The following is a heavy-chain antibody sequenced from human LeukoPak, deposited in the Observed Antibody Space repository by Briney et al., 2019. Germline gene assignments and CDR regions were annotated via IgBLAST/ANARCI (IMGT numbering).Heavy chain of an antibody. J-gene: IGHJ4*02. V-gene: IGHV4-59*01. CDR2: ILYTGST. CDR1: GGSISIYY. Sequence: SETLSLTCTVSGGSISIYYWSWLRQPPGKGLGWLGYILYTGSTNYNPSLKSRVTMSIDTSKKQFSLKLSSVTAAVTAVYYCTRTYSSSSIDYWGQGALVTVSS. CDR3: TRTYSSSSIDY. D-gene: IGHD6-6*01.